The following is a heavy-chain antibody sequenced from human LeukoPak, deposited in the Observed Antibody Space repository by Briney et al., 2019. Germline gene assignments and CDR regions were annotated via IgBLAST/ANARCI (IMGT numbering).Heavy chain of an antibody. CDR2: INSDGSST. D-gene: IGHD3-22*01. V-gene: IGHV3-74*01. J-gene: IGHJ4*02. CDR1: GFTFSSYW. Sequence: PGGSLRLSCAASGFTFSSYWMHWVRQAPGKGLVWVSRINSDGSSTSYADSVKGRFTISRGNAKNTLYLQMNSLRAEDTAVYYCASDNYYDSSGYYFWGQGTQVTVSS. CDR3: ASDNYYDSSGYYF.